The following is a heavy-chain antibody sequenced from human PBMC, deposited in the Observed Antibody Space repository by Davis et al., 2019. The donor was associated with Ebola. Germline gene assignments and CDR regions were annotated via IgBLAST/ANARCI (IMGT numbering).Heavy chain of an antibody. CDR1: GLTFSNYA. Sequence: PGGSLRLSCAASGLTFSNYAMSWVRQAPGKGLEWVSSISGSGDSTYYADSVRGRFTFSRDNSKNTVYLQMNTLRAEDTAVYYCAKDFESYYYGMDVWGQGTTVTVSS. CDR2: ISGSGDST. V-gene: IGHV3-23*01. J-gene: IGHJ6*02. CDR3: AKDFESYYYGMDV.